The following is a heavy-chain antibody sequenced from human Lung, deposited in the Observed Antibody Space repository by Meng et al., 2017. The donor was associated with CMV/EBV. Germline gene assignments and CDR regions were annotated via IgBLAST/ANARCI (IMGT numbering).Heavy chain of an antibody. D-gene: IGHD3-3*01. CDR3: ARATYYDFWSGYPYFDY. Sequence: SQTLSLTCAVYGGSFSGYYWSWIRQPPGKGLEWIGEINHSGSTNYNPSLESRVTISVDTSKNQFSLKLSSVTAADTAVYCCARATYYDFWSGYPYFDYWGQGTLVTVSS. CDR1: GGSFSGYY. V-gene: IGHV4-34*01. J-gene: IGHJ4*02. CDR2: INHSGST.